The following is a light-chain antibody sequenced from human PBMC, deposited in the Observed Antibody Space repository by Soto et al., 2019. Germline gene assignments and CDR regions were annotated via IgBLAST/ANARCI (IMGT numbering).Light chain of an antibody. V-gene: IGLV2-14*01. J-gene: IGLJ3*02. Sequence: QSALTQPPSASGSLGQSVTISCTGTRSDIGGYNFVSWYQQHPGKAPKLMIYEVSNRPSGVSNRFSGSKSGNTASLTISGLQAEDEADYYCSSYTSSSTLVFGGGTQLTVL. CDR3: SSYTSSSTLV. CDR2: EVS. CDR1: RSDIGGYNF.